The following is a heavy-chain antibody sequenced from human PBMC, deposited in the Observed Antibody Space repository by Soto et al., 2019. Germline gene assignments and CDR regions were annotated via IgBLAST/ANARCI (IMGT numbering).Heavy chain of an antibody. CDR3: AKSMRPEYYYYGMDV. CDR1: GFTFSSYA. J-gene: IGHJ6*02. CDR2: ISGSGGST. Sequence: PGGSLRLSCAASGFTFSSYAMSWVRQAPGKGLEWVSAISGSGGSTYYADSVKGRFTISRDNSKNTLYLQMNSLRAEDTAVYYCAKSMRPEYYYYGMDVWGQGTTVTVSS. V-gene: IGHV3-23*01. D-gene: IGHD2-21*01.